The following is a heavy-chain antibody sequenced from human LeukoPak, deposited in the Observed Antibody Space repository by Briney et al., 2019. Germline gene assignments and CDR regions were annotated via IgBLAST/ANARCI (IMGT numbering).Heavy chain of an antibody. CDR3: AKAIVLLISGNAFDI. Sequence: PGGTLRLSCAASGFSFSSYGMSWVRQAPGKGLEWVSAISGSGGSTYYADSVKGRFTISRDNSKNTVYLQMNSLRAEDTAVYYCAKAIVLLISGNAFDIWGQGTMVTVSS. CDR1: GFSFSSYG. J-gene: IGHJ3*02. CDR2: ISGSGGST. V-gene: IGHV3-23*01. D-gene: IGHD2/OR15-2a*01.